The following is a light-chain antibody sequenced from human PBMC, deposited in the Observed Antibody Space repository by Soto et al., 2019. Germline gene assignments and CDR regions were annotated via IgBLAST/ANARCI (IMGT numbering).Light chain of an antibody. V-gene: IGLV2-14*02. CDR3: SSYTIRNSWV. CDR1: SGDVGKYNL. Sequence: QSALTQPASVSGSPGQSFTISCTGTSGDVGKYNLVSWYQQHPGKAPKLMNSEVTNRPSGVSYRFSASKSGNTASLTISGLQPEDEADYYCSSYTIRNSWVFGGGTKLTVL. J-gene: IGLJ3*02. CDR2: EVT.